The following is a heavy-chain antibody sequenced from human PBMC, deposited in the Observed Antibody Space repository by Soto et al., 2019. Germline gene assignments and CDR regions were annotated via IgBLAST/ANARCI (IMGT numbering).Heavy chain of an antibody. V-gene: IGHV4-30-2*01. CDR2: IYHSGST. J-gene: IGHJ5*02. Sequence: SETLSLTCAVSGGSIGSGGYSWSWIRQPPGKGLEWIGYIYHSGSTYYNPSLKSRVTISVDRSKNQFSLKLSSVTAADTAVYYCARDRGTAMVNWFDPWGQGTLVTVSS. CDR1: GGSIGSGGYS. D-gene: IGHD5-18*01. CDR3: ARDRGTAMVNWFDP.